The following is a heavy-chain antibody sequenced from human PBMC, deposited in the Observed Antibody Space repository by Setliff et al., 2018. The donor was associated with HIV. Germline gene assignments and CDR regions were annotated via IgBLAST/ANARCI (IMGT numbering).Heavy chain of an antibody. CDR3: ARTTYSGSYFNDS. V-gene: IGHV4-39*01. Sequence: PSETLSLTCTVSGGSISSSSYYWGWIRQPPGKGLEWIGSIYYSGSTYYNPSLKSRVTISVDTSKNQFSLKLSSVTAADTAVYYCARTTYSGSYFNDSWGQGTLVTVSS. J-gene: IGHJ5*01. CDR2: IYYSGST. CDR1: GGSISSSSYY. D-gene: IGHD1-26*01.